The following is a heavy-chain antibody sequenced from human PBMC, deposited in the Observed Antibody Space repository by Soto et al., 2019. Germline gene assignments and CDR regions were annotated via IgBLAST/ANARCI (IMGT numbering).Heavy chain of an antibody. D-gene: IGHD3-3*01. Sequence: ASVKVSCKAPGGTFSTYIISWVRQAPGQGLEWMGRIIPIPDITNYAQKFQGRVTVTADRSTSTAYMELTSLKSEDTAVYYCARDRITTRGDPLALWGQGTMVTVSS. V-gene: IGHV1-69*04. CDR1: GGTFSTYI. J-gene: IGHJ3*01. CDR2: IIPIPDIT. CDR3: ARDRITTRGDPLAL.